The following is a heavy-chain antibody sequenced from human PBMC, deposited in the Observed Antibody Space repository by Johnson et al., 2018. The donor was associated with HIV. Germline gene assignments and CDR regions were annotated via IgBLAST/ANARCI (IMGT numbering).Heavy chain of an antibody. D-gene: IGHD3-22*01. CDR3: ARESDSSGYYSDAFDI. V-gene: IGHV3-7*03. CDR2: IKQDGSEK. CDR1: GFTFSGYW. Sequence: VQLVESGGGLVKPGGSLRLSCAASGFTFSGYWMTWVRQAPGKVLEWVANIKQDGSEKYYVDSVKGRFTISRDNAKNSLYLQMNSLRAEDTAVYYCARESDSSGYYSDAFDIWGQGTMVTVSS. J-gene: IGHJ3*02.